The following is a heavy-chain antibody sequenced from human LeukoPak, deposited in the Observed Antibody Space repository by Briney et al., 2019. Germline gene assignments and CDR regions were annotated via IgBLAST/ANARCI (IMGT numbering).Heavy chain of an antibody. Sequence: SETLSLTCTVSGGSISSSSYYWGWIRQPPGKGLEWIGSIYYSGSTYYNPSLKSRVIISVDTSKNQFSLKLSSVTAADTAVYYCARIDDYSNVYYYYYMDVWGQGTLVTVSS. CDR3: ARIDDYSNVYYYYYMDV. V-gene: IGHV4-39*07. D-gene: IGHD4-11*01. J-gene: IGHJ6*03. CDR2: IYYSGST. CDR1: GGSISSSSYY.